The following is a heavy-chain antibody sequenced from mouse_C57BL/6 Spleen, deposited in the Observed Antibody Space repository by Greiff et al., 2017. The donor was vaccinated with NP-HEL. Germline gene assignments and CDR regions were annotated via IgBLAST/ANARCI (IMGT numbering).Heavy chain of an antibody. V-gene: IGHV1-54*01. Sequence: VQLQQSGAELVRPGTSVKVSCKASGYAFTNYLIEWVKQRPGQGLEWIGVINPGSGGTNYNEKFKGKATLTADKSSSTAYMQLSSLTSEDSAVYFCARRNYFYAMDYWGQGTSVTVSS. CDR3: ARRNYFYAMDY. CDR2: INPGSGGT. CDR1: GYAFTNYL. J-gene: IGHJ4*01. D-gene: IGHD2-1*01.